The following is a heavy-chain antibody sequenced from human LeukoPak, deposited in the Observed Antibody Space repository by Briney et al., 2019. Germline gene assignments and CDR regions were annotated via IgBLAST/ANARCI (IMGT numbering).Heavy chain of an antibody. J-gene: IGHJ4*02. CDR1: GGTISSYY. CDR2: VHYSGST. Sequence: SETLSLTCTVSGGTISSYYWNWIRQPPGKGLEWIGYVHYSGSTKYNPSLKSRVTISVDTSKNQFPLKLSSVTAADTAVYYCARWYSSGWAFDYWGQGTLVTVSS. V-gene: IGHV4-59*08. CDR3: ARWYSSGWAFDY. D-gene: IGHD6-19*01.